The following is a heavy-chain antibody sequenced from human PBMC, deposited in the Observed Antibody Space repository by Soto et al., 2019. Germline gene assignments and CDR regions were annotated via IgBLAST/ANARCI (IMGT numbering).Heavy chain of an antibody. D-gene: IGHD1-1*01. CDR2: ISYDGSNK. V-gene: IGHV3-30-3*01. CDR1: GFTFSSYA. Sequence: QVQLVESGGGVVQPGRSLRLSCAASGFTFSSYAMHWVRQAPGKGLEWVAVISYDGSNKYYADSVKGRFTISRDNSKNXLXLXRNSLGAEETAVYYCARDRLRYNWNDFPDYYYGMDVWGQGTTVTVSS. CDR3: ARDRLRYNWNDFPDYYYGMDV. J-gene: IGHJ6*02.